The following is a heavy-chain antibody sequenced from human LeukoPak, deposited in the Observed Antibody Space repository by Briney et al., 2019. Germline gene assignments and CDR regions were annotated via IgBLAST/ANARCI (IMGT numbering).Heavy chain of an antibody. Sequence: SETLSLTCTVSGGSIRSSSYYWGWIRQPPGKGLEWIGSINYSGSAYYNPSLKSRITIPVDTSKSQFSLKLNSVTAADTAVYYCARPYXSSSYYYFDYWGQGTLVTVSS. CDR2: INYSGSA. J-gene: IGHJ4*02. V-gene: IGHV4-39*01. CDR3: ARPYXSSSYYYFDY. D-gene: IGHD6-6*01. CDR1: GGSIRSSSYY.